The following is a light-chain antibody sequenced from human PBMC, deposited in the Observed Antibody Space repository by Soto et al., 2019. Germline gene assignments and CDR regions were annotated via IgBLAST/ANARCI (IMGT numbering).Light chain of an antibody. CDR1: SSTFATNY. CDR3: CSYTGTTTPL. Sequence: QSALTQPPSASGTPGQRVSISCSGDSSTFATNYVHWYQQLPGAAPKLLIYRSDQRPSGVPERFSGSKTGASASLTISGLRPEDEAHYYCCSYTGTTTPLFGGGTKLTVL. CDR2: RSD. J-gene: IGLJ2*01. V-gene: IGLV1-47*01.